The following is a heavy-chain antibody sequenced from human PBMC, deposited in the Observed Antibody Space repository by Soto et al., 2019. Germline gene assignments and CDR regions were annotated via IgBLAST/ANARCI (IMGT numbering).Heavy chain of an antibody. V-gene: IGHV1-3*01. J-gene: IGHJ5*02. D-gene: IGHD1-26*01. Sequence: QVHLVQSGAEVQKPGASVRISCQASGYAFTTSAIHWVRQAPGQSLEWMGWINPATGDTKYSQNVRGRVTFALDTSATTAYMDLRSLASHDTAGYYGARASGRSKLLPFYFDPWGQGTQVTVSS. CDR2: INPATGDT. CDR1: GYAFTTSA. CDR3: ARASGRSKLLPFYFDP.